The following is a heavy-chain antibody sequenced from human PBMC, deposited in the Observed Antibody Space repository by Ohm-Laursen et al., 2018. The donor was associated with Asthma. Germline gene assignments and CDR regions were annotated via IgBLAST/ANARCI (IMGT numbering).Heavy chain of an antibody. V-gene: IGHV3-7*01. CDR2: INQDGSVK. D-gene: IGHD2-2*01. CDR1: GFSFSSHW. J-gene: IGHJ4*02. Sequence: SLRLSCSASGFSFSSHWMNWGRQAPGKGLEWVANINQDGSVKYYVDSVKGRFTISRDNSKNSLYLQMSSLRGEDTALYYCATLSWYASQYWGQGTLVTVSS. CDR3: ATLSWYASQY.